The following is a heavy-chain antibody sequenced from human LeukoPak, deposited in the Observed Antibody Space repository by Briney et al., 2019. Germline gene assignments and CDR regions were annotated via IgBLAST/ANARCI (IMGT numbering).Heavy chain of an antibody. CDR1: GGSISSYY. Sequence: SETLSLTCTVSGGSISSYYWSWIRQPPGKGLEWIRYIYYSGSTNYNPSLKSRVSISVDTSKNQFSLKLSSVTAADTAVYYCARGLSITMIVVAPYFDYWGQGTLVTVSS. CDR3: ARGLSITMIVVAPYFDY. D-gene: IGHD3-22*01. CDR2: IYYSGST. J-gene: IGHJ4*02. V-gene: IGHV4-59*12.